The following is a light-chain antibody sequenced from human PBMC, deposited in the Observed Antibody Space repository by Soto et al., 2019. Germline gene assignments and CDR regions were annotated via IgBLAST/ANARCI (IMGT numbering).Light chain of an antibody. CDR1: QSIRTY. V-gene: IGKV1-39*01. CDR3: QQTYSNPRP. J-gene: IGKJ1*01. Sequence: DLPMTQSPSSLSASVGDRVTITCRASQSIRTYLNWYQQKPGKAPKFLIYAASTLQSGVPSRFSGSGSGTDFARTISSLQPEDFATYYCQQTYSNPRPFCQGTKVEI. CDR2: AAS.